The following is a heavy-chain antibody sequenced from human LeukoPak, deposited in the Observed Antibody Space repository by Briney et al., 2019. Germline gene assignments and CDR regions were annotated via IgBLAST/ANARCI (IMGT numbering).Heavy chain of an antibody. CDR3: ARDSVVGAIDY. D-gene: IGHD1-26*01. V-gene: IGHV4-61*01. CDR1: GGSVSNANHY. CDR2: VHYSGST. Sequence: SETLSLTCTVSGGSVSNANHYWSWIRQPPGAGLEWIGHVHYSGSTNYNPSLKSRVRISVNTSKNQFSLKMNSVTAADTAVYYCARDSVVGAIDYWGQGTLVTVSS. J-gene: IGHJ4*02.